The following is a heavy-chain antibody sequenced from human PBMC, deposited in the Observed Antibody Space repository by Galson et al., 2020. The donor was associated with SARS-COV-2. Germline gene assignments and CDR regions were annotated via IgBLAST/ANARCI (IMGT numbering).Heavy chain of an antibody. D-gene: IGHD1-26*01. CDR2: IRSKANSYAP. CDR3: TRNVVGATIGGYFDL. CDR1: GFTFSGSA. J-gene: IGHJ2*01. Sequence: GGPLRLSCAGSGFTFSGSAMHWVRQASGKGLEWVGLIRSKANSYAPAYAASVKGRFTISRDDSKNTAYLQMNSLKTEDTAVYYCTRNVVGATIGGYFDLWGRGTLVTVSS. V-gene: IGHV3-73*01.